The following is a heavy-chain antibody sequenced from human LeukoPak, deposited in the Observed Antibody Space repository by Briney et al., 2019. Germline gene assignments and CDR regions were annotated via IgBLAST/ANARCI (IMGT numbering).Heavy chain of an antibody. D-gene: IGHD4-17*01. CDR2: IYSGGST. CDR1: GFTVSSNY. V-gene: IGHV3-66*01. Sequence: PGGSLRLSCAASGFTVSSNYMSWVRQAPGKGLEWVSVIYSGGSTYYADSVKGRFTISRDNSKNTLYLQMNSLSAEDTAVYYCAREYYGDYDYWGQGTLVTVSS. CDR3: AREYYGDYDY. J-gene: IGHJ4*02.